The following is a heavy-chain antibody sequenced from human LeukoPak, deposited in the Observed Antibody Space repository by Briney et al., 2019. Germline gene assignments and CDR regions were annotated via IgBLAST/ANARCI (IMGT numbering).Heavy chain of an antibody. Sequence: ASVKVTFKASGYTFTCYGFSGVRQPPGQGLEWVGWICAYSGNTNIVQKLQGRVNMTTDISTSTAYMELRSLRTDVTAVYYCAREGTYCSGGSCYSGDAFDIWGQGTMVTVSS. CDR3: AREGTYCSGGSCYSGDAFDI. CDR1: GYTFTCYG. V-gene: IGHV1-18*01. D-gene: IGHD2-15*01. J-gene: IGHJ3*02. CDR2: ICAYSGNT.